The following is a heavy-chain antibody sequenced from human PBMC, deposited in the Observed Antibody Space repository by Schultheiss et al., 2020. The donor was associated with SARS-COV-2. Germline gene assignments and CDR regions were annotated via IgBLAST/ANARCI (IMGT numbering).Heavy chain of an antibody. Sequence: GGSLRLSCAASGFTFSSYVMSWVRQAPGKGLECVSAISGGGGSTYYANSVKGRFTIYRDNSKNTRYLQMNSLRAEDTGVYYCAKGHYGDYLYYVDYWGQGALVTVAS. V-gene: IGHV3-23*01. CDR2: ISGGGGST. J-gene: IGHJ4*02. CDR3: AKGHYGDYLYYVDY. CDR1: GFTFSSYV. D-gene: IGHD4-17*01.